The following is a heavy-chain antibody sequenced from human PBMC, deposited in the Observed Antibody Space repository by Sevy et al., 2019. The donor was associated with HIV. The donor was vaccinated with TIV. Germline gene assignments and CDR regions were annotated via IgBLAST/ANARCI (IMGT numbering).Heavy chain of an antibody. CDR2: IGVSGGST. CDR1: GFTFSIYA. CDR3: AKDHDNNWFDP. V-gene: IGHV3-23*01. D-gene: IGHD3-9*01. Sequence: GGSLRLSCAASGFTFSIYAMSWVRQAPGKGLGWVSTIGVSGGSTYYADSVKGRFTISRDNSKNTLYLQMNSLRAEDTAIYFCAKDHDNNWFDPWGQGTLVTVSS. J-gene: IGHJ5*02.